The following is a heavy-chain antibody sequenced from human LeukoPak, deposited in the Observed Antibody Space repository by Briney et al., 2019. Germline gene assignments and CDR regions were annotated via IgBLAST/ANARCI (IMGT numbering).Heavy chain of an antibody. CDR2: ISVSGTKT. CDR3: AKEVRSGYGSAFDV. J-gene: IGHJ3*01. V-gene: IGHV3-23*01. D-gene: IGHD5-12*01. Sequence: PGGSLRLSCAASGFTISSFSMSWVRQAPGKGLEWVSAISVSGTKTYYADYVMGRFTISRDNSKNTLYLQMNSLGAEDTAVYHCAKEVRSGYGSAFDVWGQGTMVTVSS. CDR1: GFTISSFS.